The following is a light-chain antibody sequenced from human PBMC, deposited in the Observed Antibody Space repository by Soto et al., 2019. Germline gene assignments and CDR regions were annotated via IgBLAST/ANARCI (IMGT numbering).Light chain of an antibody. J-gene: IGKJ1*01. CDR1: QSVSGN. CDR2: GAS. V-gene: IGKV3-15*01. Sequence: EIVMTQSPATLSVSPGERATLSCRASQSVSGNLAWYQQKPGQAPRLLIFGASTGATGIPARFSGSGSGTEFTLTISSLQSGDFAVYYCHQYNNWPRTFGQGTKVEIK. CDR3: HQYNNWPRT.